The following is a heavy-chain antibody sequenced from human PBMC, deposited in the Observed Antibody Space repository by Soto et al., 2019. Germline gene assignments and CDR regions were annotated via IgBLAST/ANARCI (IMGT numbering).Heavy chain of an antibody. V-gene: IGHV3-15*07. Sequence: KAGGSLRLSCAASGFTFSNAWMNWVRQAPGKGLEWVARIKSKTDGGTTDYAAPVKGRFTISRDDSKNTLYLQMNSLKTEDTAVYYCTVGYSSSWYYGMDVWGQGTTVTVSS. CDR2: IKSKTDGGTT. D-gene: IGHD6-13*01. J-gene: IGHJ6*02. CDR1: GFTFSNAW. CDR3: TVGYSSSWYYGMDV.